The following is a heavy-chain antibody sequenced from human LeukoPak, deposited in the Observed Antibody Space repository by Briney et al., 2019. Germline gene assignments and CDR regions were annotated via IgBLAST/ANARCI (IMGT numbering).Heavy chain of an antibody. J-gene: IGHJ4*02. CDR1: GFTFSSYS. Sequence: GGSLRLSCAASGFTFSSYSMNWVRQAPGKGLEWVSSISSSSSYIYYAGSVKGRFTISRGNAKNSLYLQMNSLRAEDTAVYYCARDFRLYYYDSSGSELDDWGQGTLVTVSS. V-gene: IGHV3-21*01. CDR3: ARDFRLYYYDSSGSELDD. D-gene: IGHD3-22*01. CDR2: ISSSSSYI.